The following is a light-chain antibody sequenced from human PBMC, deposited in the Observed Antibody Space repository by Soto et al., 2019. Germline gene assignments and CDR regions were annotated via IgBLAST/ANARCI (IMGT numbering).Light chain of an antibody. J-gene: IGKJ1*01. V-gene: IGKV3-15*01. CDR3: QQYNNWSK. CDR1: QSVSSD. CDR2: AAS. Sequence: TLSSWQRVKITVAGRASQSVSSDLAWYQEKPGQPPRLLVYAASARATGIRARFSGSGYGTELTITISSLQSEDFAIYLCQQYNNWSKFGQGTKV.